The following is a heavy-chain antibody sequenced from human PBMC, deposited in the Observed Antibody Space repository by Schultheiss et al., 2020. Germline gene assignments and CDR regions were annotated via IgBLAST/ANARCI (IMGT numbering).Heavy chain of an antibody. CDR2: INHSGST. Sequence: SETLSLTCAVYGGSFSGYYWSWIRQPPVKGLEWIGEINHSGSTNYNPSLKSRVTISVDKSKNQFSLKLSSVTAADTAVYYCARDVRAYWGPYYYYGMDVWGQGTTVTVSS. J-gene: IGHJ6*02. V-gene: IGHV4-34*01. D-gene: IGHD2-21*01. CDR3: ARDVRAYWGPYYYYGMDV. CDR1: GGSFSGYY.